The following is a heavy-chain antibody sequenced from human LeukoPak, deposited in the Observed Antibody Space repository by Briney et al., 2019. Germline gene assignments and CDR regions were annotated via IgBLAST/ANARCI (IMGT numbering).Heavy chain of an antibody. J-gene: IGHJ5*02. D-gene: IGHD1-26*01. CDR2: IYYSGST. V-gene: IGHV4-39*06. CDR3: ARGGIVGSRTNWFDP. Sequence: SETLSLTCTVSGGSISSSSYYWGWIRQPPGKGLEWIGSIYYSGSTYYNPSLKSRVTISVDTSKNQVALKLSSVTAADTAVYFCARGGIVGSRTNWFDPWGQGTLVIVSS. CDR1: GGSISSSSYY.